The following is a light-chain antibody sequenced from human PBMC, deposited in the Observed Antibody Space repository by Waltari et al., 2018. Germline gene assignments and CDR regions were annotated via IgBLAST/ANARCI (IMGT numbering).Light chain of an antibody. J-gene: IGLJ2*01. CDR2: GNS. CDR3: QSYDSSLSGSV. CDR1: SSNTGAGNV. V-gene: IGLV1-40*01. Sequence: QSGLTQPPSVSGAPGQRGTISCTGSSSNTGAGNVLPWYQLLPGTAPKLLIYGNSNRPSGVPDRFSGSKSGTSASLAITGLQAEDEAGYYCQSYDSSLSGSVFGGGTKLTVL.